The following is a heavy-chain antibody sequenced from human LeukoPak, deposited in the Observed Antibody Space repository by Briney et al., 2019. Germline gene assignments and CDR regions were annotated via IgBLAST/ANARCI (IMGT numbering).Heavy chain of an antibody. CDR3: ARDQEAFDY. V-gene: IGHV1-46*01. CDR2: TYPRDGST. CDR1: GYSFTNNY. Sequence: ASVTVSCKASGYSFTNNYIHWVRQAPGQGLEWMGMTYPRDGSTSYAQKFQGRVTVTRDTSTSTVHMELSGLRSEDTAVYYCARDQEAFDYWGQGTLVTVSS. J-gene: IGHJ4*02.